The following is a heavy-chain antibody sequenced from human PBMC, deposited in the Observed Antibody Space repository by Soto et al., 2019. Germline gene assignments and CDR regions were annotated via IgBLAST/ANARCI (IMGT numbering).Heavy chain of an antibody. CDR3: ATSYESGFDP. D-gene: IGHD3-3*01. Sequence: ASVKVSCKASGYSFSSYGISWVRQAPGQGLDWMGWISVNNGNTDYAPKFQGRVTMTTDTSTSTAYMELRSLRSDDTAVYYCATSYESGFDPWGQGTLVTVSS. V-gene: IGHV1-18*04. J-gene: IGHJ5*02. CDR1: GYSFSSYG. CDR2: ISVNNGNT.